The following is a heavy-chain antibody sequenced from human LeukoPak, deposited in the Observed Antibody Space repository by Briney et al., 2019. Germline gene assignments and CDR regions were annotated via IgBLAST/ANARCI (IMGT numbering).Heavy chain of an antibody. CDR3: ARDTELNYYDSSGYIPNWFDP. Sequence: ASVKVSCKASGYTFTSYDINWVRQATGQGLEWMGWMNPNSGNTGYAQKFQGRVTITRNTSISTAYMELSSLRSEDTAVYYCARDTELNYYDSSGYIPNWFDPWGQGTLVTVSS. CDR2: MNPNSGNT. D-gene: IGHD3-22*01. J-gene: IGHJ5*02. CDR1: GYTFTSYD. V-gene: IGHV1-8*03.